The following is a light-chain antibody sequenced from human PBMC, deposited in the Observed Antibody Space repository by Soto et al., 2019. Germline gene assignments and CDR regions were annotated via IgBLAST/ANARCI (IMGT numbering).Light chain of an antibody. V-gene: IGKV1-39*01. Sequence: DIQMTQSPSTLSASVGDRVTITCRASQSISSWLAWYQQKPGKAPKLLIYAASSLQSGVPSRFSGSGSGTEFTLTISSLQPEDFAVYCCQQNDSTPRTFGQGTKVDIK. CDR2: AAS. CDR3: QQNDSTPRT. CDR1: QSISSW. J-gene: IGKJ1*01.